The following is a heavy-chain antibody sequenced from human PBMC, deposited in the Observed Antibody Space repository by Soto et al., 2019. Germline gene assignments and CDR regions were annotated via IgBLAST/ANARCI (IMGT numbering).Heavy chain of an antibody. D-gene: IGHD6-19*01. J-gene: IGHJ3*02. CDR1: GFTFSSYG. Sequence: ESGGGVVQPGRSLRLSCAASGFTFSSYGMHWVRQAPGKGLEWVAVISYDGSNKYYADSVKGRFTISRDNSKNTLYLQMKSLRAEDTAVYYCAKYGSGWYWDAFDIWGQRTMVTVSS. CDR3: AKYGSGWYWDAFDI. V-gene: IGHV3-30*18. CDR2: ISYDGSNK.